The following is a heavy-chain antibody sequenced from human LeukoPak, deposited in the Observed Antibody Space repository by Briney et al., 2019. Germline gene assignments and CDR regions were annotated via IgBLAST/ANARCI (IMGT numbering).Heavy chain of an antibody. CDR3: CGSGWFAGPFGY. CDR2: MHYSGST. J-gene: IGHJ4*02. Sequence: SETLSLTCSVFGGSITKNGYYWGWIRQSPETGLEWIGSMHYSGSTYYNPSLNSRVTISVDTSKNQFSLKLTSVTAADTAVYYCCGSGWFAGPFGYWGQGALVTVSS. D-gene: IGHD6-19*01. V-gene: IGHV4-39*07. CDR1: GGSITKNGYY.